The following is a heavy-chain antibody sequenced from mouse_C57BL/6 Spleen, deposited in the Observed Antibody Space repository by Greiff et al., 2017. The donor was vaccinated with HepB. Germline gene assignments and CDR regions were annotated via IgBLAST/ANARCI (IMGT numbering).Heavy chain of an antibody. CDR1: GYTFTSYW. V-gene: IGHV1-64*01. J-gene: IGHJ1*03. Sequence: QVQLQQPGAELVKPGASVKLSCKASGYTFTSYWMHWVKQRPGQGLEWIGMIHPNSGSTNYNEKFKSKATLTVDKSSSTAYMQLSSLTSEDSAVYYCARGHYSNRLWYFDVWGTGTTVTVSS. CDR3: ARGHYSNRLWYFDV. D-gene: IGHD2-5*01. CDR2: IHPNSGST.